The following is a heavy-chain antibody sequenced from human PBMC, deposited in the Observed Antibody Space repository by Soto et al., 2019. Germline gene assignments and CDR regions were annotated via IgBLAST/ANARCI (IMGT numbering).Heavy chain of an antibody. J-gene: IGHJ4*02. Sequence: GGSLRLSCAASGFTFSNAWMSWVRQAPGKGLEWVGRIKSKTDGGTTDYAAPVKGRFTISRDDSKNTLYLQMNSLKTEDTAVYYCTTDKYDYGDLYDYWGQGTLVTVSS. CDR3: TTDKYDYGDLYDY. V-gene: IGHV3-15*01. CDR1: GFTFSNAW. D-gene: IGHD4-17*01. CDR2: IKSKTDGGTT.